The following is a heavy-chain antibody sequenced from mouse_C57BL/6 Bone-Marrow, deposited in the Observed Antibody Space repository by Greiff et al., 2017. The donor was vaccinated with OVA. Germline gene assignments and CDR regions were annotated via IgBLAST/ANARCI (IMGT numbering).Heavy chain of an antibody. CDR2: INPGSGGT. CDR1: GYAFTNYL. J-gene: IGHJ4*01. D-gene: IGHD2-5*01. Sequence: VQVVESGAELVRPGPSVKVSCKASGYAFTNYLIEWVKQRPGQGLEWIGVINPGSGGTNYNEKFKGKATLTADKSSSTAYMQLSSLTSEDSAVYFCARLDSNYPYYYAMDYWGQGTSVTVSS. CDR3: ARLDSNYPYYYAMDY. V-gene: IGHV1-54*01.